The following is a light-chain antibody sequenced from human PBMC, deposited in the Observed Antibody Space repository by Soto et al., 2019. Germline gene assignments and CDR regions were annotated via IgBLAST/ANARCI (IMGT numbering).Light chain of an antibody. Sequence: RLPQSPSSLSASVGDTVTISCRASQDISTSLAWYQQKPGKAPTLLIFGASSLHNGVPPRFAGSGSGSEFTLTINRLKPADFATYSCQHYTLYSAPFGQGTRV. CDR1: QDISTS. V-gene: IGKV1-5*01. CDR2: GAS. J-gene: IGKJ5*01. CDR3: QHYTLYSAP.